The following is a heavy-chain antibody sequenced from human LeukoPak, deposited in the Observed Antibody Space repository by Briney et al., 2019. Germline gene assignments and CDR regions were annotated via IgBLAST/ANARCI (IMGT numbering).Heavy chain of an antibody. Sequence: SETLSLTCTVSGGSISSSSYYWGWIRQPPGTGLEWIGEINHSGSTNYNPSLKSRVTISVDTSKNQFSLKLSSVTAADTAVYYCARGRSSSWYYYYYYMDVWGKGTTVTVSS. CDR1: GGSISSSSYY. V-gene: IGHV4-39*07. J-gene: IGHJ6*03. CDR2: INHSGST. D-gene: IGHD6-13*01. CDR3: ARGRSSSWYYYYYYMDV.